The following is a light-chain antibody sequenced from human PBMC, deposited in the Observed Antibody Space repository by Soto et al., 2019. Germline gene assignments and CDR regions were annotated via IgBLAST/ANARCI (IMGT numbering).Light chain of an antibody. CDR2: DAS. J-gene: IGKJ2*01. Sequence: EIVLTQSPATLSMSPGERATLSCRASQSVSSYLAWYQQKPGQAPRLLIYDASNRVTGSPDRFSGSGSGTDFTLTISSLEPEDFAVYYCQQRSNWPPLYTFGQGTKLEIK. V-gene: IGKV3-11*01. CDR1: QSVSSY. CDR3: QQRSNWPPLYT.